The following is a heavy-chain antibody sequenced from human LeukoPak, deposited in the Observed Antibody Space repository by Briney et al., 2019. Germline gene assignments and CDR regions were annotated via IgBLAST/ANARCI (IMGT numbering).Heavy chain of an antibody. D-gene: IGHD3-9*01. V-gene: IGHV4-59*01. CDR1: GGSISSYY. CDR3: ARDHRGYDILTGYYTNWFDP. J-gene: IGHJ5*02. CDR2: IYYSGGT. Sequence: SETLSLTCTVSGGSISSYYWSWIRQPPGKGLEWIGYIYYSGGTNYNPSLKSRVTISVDTSKNQFSLKLSSVTAADTAVYYCARDHRGYDILTGYYTNWFDPWGQGTLVTVSS.